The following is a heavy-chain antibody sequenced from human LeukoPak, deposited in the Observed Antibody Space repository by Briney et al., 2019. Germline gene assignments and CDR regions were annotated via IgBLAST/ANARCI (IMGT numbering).Heavy chain of an antibody. D-gene: IGHD3-10*01. Sequence: SETLSLTCTVSGGSINTYYWSWIRPPAGKGLEWIGRIYYSGGTNYNPSLKSRVTISVDTSKNQFSLKLSSVTAADTAVYYCASSKRKLLWFGELSFYFDYWGQGTLVTVSS. J-gene: IGHJ4*02. CDR1: GGSINTYY. CDR3: ASSKRKLLWFGELSFYFDY. V-gene: IGHV4-4*07. CDR2: IYYSGGT.